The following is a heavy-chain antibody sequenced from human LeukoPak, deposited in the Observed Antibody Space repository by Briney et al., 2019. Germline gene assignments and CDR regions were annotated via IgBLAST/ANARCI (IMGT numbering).Heavy chain of an antibody. D-gene: IGHD5-18*01. Sequence: PGGSLRLSCAASGFTFSSYWMHWVRQAPGKGLVWVSRINSDGSSTSYADSVKGRFTISRYNAKNTLYLQMNSLRAEDTAVYYCARVRGYSYYGGYYYYMDVWGKGTTVTVSS. V-gene: IGHV3-74*01. J-gene: IGHJ6*03. CDR3: ARVRGYSYYGGYYYYMDV. CDR2: INSDGSST. CDR1: GFTFSSYW.